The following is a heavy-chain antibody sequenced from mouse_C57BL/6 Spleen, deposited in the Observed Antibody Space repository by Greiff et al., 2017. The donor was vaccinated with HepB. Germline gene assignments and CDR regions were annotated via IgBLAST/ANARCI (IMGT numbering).Heavy chain of an antibody. CDR3: ARSYYGPLYAMDY. D-gene: IGHD1-1*01. Sequence: EVKLVESGGGLVKPGGSLKLSCAASGFTFSDYGMHWVRQAPEKGLEWVAYISSGSSTIYYADTVKGRFTISRDNAKNTRFLQMTSLRSEDTAMYYCARSYYGPLYAMDYWGQGTSVTVSS. CDR1: GFTFSDYG. J-gene: IGHJ4*01. CDR2: ISSGSSTI. V-gene: IGHV5-17*01.